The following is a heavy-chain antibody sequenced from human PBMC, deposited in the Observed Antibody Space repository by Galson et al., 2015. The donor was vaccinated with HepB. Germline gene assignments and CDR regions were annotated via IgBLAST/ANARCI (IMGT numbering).Heavy chain of an antibody. CDR1: GFTFSSYW. J-gene: IGHJ3*02. D-gene: IGHD3-22*01. V-gene: IGHV3-7*03. CDR2: IKQDGSEK. Sequence: SLRLSCAASGFTFSSYWMSWVRQAPGKGLEWVANIKQDGSEKYYVDSVKGRFTISRDNAKNSLYLQMNSLRAEDTAVYYCARVSAGYYDSSGYYFDAFDIWGQGTMVTVSS. CDR3: ARVSAGYYDSSGYYFDAFDI.